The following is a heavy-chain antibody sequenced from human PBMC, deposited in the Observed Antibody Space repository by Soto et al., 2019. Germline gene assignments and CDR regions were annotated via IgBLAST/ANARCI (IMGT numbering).Heavy chain of an antibody. V-gene: IGHV1-3*01. CDR2: INAGNGNT. CDR3: ARPAGYYDRSGSPFGMDV. CDR1: GYTFTSYS. J-gene: IGHJ6*02. D-gene: IGHD3-22*01. Sequence: ASVKVSCNASGYTFTSYSMHWVRQAPGQRLEWMGWINAGNGNTKYSQKFQGRVTITRDTSASTAYMELSSLRSEDTAVYYCARPAGYYDRSGSPFGMDVWGQGTTVTVSS.